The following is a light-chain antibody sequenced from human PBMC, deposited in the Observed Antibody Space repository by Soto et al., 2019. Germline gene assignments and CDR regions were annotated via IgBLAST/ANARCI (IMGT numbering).Light chain of an antibody. CDR1: SSDVGSYNL. CDR3: CSYAGSSTYV. V-gene: IGLV2-23*01. CDR2: EGS. Sequence: QSALTQPASVSGSPGQSITISCTGTSSDVGSYNLVSWYQHHPGKAPKLMIYEGSKRPSGVSNRFSGSKSGNTASLTSSGLQAEDEADYYCCSYAGSSTYVFGTGTKVTVL. J-gene: IGLJ1*01.